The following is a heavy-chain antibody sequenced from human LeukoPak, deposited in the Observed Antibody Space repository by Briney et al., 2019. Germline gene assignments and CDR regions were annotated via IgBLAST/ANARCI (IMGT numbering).Heavy chain of an antibody. CDR3: ARHGTYSSSWYNWFDP. D-gene: IGHD6-13*01. CDR1: GGSISSSSYY. Sequence: SETLSLTCTASGGSISSSSYYWGWIRQPPGKGLEWIGSIYYSGSTYYNPSLKSRVTISVDTSKNQFSLKLSSVTAADTAVYYCARHGTYSSSWYNWFDPWGQGTLVTVSS. CDR2: IYYSGST. V-gene: IGHV4-39*01. J-gene: IGHJ5*02.